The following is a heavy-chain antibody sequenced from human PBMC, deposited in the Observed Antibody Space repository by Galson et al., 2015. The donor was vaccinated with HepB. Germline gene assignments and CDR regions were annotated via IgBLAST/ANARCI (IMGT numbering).Heavy chain of an antibody. CDR3: ARAFWSGYYSDY. V-gene: IGHV1-18*01. CDR2: ISAYNGNT. CDR1: GYTFTSYG. J-gene: IGHJ4*02. Sequence: SVKVSCKASGYTFTSYGISWVRQAPGQGLEWMGWISAYNGNTNYAQKLQGRVTMTTDTSTSTAYVELRSLRSDDTAVYYCARAFWSGYYSDYWGQGTLVTVSS. D-gene: IGHD3-3*01.